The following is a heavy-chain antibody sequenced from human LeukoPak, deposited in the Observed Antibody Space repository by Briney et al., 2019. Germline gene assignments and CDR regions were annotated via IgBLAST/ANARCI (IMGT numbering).Heavy chain of an antibody. D-gene: IGHD6-13*01. CDR1: GDSVSSNSAA. CDR3: ARGSGIAAAGTLWFDP. V-gene: IGHV6-1*01. Sequence: SQTLSLTCAISGDSVSSNSAAWNWIRQSPSRGLEWPGRTYYRSKWCNDYAVSVKSRITINPDTSKNQFSLQLNSVTPEDTAVYYCARGSGIAAAGTLWFDPWGQGTLVTVSS. CDR2: TYYRSKWCN. J-gene: IGHJ5*02.